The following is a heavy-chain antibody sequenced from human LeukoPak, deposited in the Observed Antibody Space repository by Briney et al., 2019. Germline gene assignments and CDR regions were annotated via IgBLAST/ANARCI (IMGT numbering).Heavy chain of an antibody. CDR3: AKERGRLTMVRGGYDAFDI. D-gene: IGHD3-10*01. CDR2: IIPIFGTA. J-gene: IGHJ3*02. V-gene: IGHV1-69*06. Sequence: ASVKVSCKASGGTFSSYAISWVRQAPGQGLEWMGGIIPIFGTANYAQKFQGRVTITADKSTSTAYMEVRRLRFDDTALYYCAKERGRLTMVRGGYDAFDIWGQGTMVTVSS. CDR1: GGTFSSYA.